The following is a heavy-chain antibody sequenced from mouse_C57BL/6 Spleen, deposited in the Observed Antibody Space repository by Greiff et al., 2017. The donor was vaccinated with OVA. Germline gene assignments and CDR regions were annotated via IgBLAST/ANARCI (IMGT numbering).Heavy chain of an antibody. CDR1: GFTFSDYY. CDR3: ARVYWYFDV. J-gene: IGHJ1*03. CDR2: INYDGSST. Sequence: EVKLMESEGGLVQPGSSMKLSCTASGFTFSDYYMAWVRQVPEKGLEWVANINYDGSSTYYLDSLKSRFIISRDNAKNILYLQMSSLKSEDTATYYCARVYWYFDVWGTGTTVTVSS. V-gene: IGHV5-16*01.